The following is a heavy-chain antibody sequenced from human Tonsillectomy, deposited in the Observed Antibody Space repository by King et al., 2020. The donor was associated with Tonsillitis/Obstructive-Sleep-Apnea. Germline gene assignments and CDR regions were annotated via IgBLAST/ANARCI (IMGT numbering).Heavy chain of an antibody. V-gene: IGHV4-59*01. Sequence: QLQESGPGLVKPSETLSLTCTVSGGSISSYYWSWIRQPPGKGLEWIGYIYYSGSTNYNPSLQSRVTISVDTPKNQFSLKLSSVTASDTAVYYCARRGGYYDFWSGYDYWYFDLWGRGTLVTVSS. D-gene: IGHD3-3*01. CDR1: GGSISSYY. J-gene: IGHJ2*01. CDR3: ARRGGYYDFWSGYDYWYFDL. CDR2: IYYSGST.